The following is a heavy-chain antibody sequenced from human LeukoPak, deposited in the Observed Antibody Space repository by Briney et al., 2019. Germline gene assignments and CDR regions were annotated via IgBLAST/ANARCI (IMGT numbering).Heavy chain of an antibody. J-gene: IGHJ5*02. CDR2: INEDGSEK. V-gene: IGHV3-7*01. CDR1: GFTFSRYW. D-gene: IGHD4-17*01. CDR3: ARDYLDYGDYVPGGP. Sequence: PGGSLRLSCAASGFTFSRYWMGWVRQAPGKGLEWVANINEDGSEKFYVDSMRGRFTISRDNAKNTLYLQMNRLRAEDTAVYYCARDYLDYGDYVPGGPWGQGTLVTVSS.